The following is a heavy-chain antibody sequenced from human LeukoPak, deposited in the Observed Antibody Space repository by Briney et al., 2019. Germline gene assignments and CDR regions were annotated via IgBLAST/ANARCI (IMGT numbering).Heavy chain of an antibody. CDR3: AKSNVLLWFGELNYFDH. J-gene: IGHJ4*02. CDR1: GFTFSSYS. D-gene: IGHD3-10*01. CDR2: ISWNSGSI. V-gene: IGHV3-9*03. Sequence: GGSLRLSCAASGFTFSSYSMNWVRQAPGKGLEWVSGISWNSGSIGYADSVKGRFTISRDNAKNSLYLQMNSLRAEDMALYYCAKSNVLLWFGELNYFDHWGQGTLVTVSS.